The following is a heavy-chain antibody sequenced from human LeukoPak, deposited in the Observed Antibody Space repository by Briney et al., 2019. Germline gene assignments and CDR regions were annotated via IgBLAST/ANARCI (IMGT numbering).Heavy chain of an antibody. Sequence: PSETLSLICAVYGGSFSGYYWSWIRQPPGKGLEWIGEINHSGSTNYNPSLKSRVTISVDTSKNQFSLKLSSVTAADTAVYYCARGRDYGDDGKTYYYYGMDVWGQGTTVTVSS. J-gene: IGHJ6*02. V-gene: IGHV4-34*01. CDR1: GGSFSGYY. CDR3: ARGRDYGDDGKTYYYYGMDV. D-gene: IGHD4-17*01. CDR2: INHSGST.